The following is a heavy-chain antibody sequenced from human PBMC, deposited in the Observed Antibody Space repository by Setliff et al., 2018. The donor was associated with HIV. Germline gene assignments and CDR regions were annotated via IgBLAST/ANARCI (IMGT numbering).Heavy chain of an antibody. J-gene: IGHJ4*02. D-gene: IGHD6-13*01. V-gene: IGHV1-69*10. CDR3: ARQTVTVGIPGYFDS. Sequence: EASVKVSCKAPGDTFSTSALSWVRQAPGQGLEWTGGIIPVFRMTDYAEKFQGRLIISADPSTNTAYMELSSLRSEDTAVYYCARQTVTVGIPGYFDSWGQGTLVTVSS. CDR1: GDTFSTSA. CDR2: IIPVFRMT.